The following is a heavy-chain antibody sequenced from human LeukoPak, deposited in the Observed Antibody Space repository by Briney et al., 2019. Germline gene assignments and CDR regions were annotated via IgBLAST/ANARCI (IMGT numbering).Heavy chain of an antibody. CDR1: GDSISSYY. J-gene: IGHJ4*02. Sequence: PSETLSLTCTVSGDSISSYYWSWIRQPPGKGLEWIGYIYYSGSTNYNPSLKSRLTISIDTSKNQFSLRLSSVTAADTAVYYCARGAAGYSYGWGQGTLVTVSS. D-gene: IGHD5-18*01. CDR2: IYYSGST. V-gene: IGHV4-59*01. CDR3: ARGAAGYSYG.